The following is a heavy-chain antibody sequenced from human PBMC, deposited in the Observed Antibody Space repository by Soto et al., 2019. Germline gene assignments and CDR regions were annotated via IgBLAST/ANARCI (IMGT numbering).Heavy chain of an antibody. CDR3: ARDLKEYCSDGKCNWFDP. CDR2: IFYSGTT. CDR1: GGSISSSSYY. V-gene: IGHV4-39*07. Sequence: SETLSLTCTVSGGSISSSSYYWVLIRQPPGKGLEWIGSIFYSGTTYYNPSLKSRVTISFDASKNQISLQVRSATAADAAVYYCARDLKEYCSDGKCNWFDPWGQGTLITVSS. D-gene: IGHD2-15*01. J-gene: IGHJ5*02.